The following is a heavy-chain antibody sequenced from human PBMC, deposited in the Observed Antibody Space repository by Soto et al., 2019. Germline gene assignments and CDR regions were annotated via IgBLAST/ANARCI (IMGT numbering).Heavy chain of an antibody. CDR1: GGTFSSYA. Sequence: SVKVSCKASGGTFSSYAISWVRQAPGQGLEWMGGIIPIFGTANYAQKFQGRVTITADESTSTAYMELSSLRSEDAAVYYCARVTAVGGYYYGMDVWGQGTTVTVSS. CDR3: ARVTAVGGYYYGMDV. D-gene: IGHD2-15*01. V-gene: IGHV1-69*13. J-gene: IGHJ6*02. CDR2: IIPIFGTA.